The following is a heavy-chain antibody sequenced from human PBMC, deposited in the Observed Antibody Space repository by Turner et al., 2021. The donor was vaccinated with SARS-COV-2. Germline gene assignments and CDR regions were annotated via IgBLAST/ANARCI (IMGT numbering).Heavy chain of an antibody. CDR3: ATGVAVTGTRSAYYYYNGIDV. D-gene: IGHD6-19*01. CDR2: FEPEDPET. Sequence: QVQLVQSGAEVKKPGASVKVSCKVSGYTLTELSMHWVRQAPGEGLEWMGCFEPEDPETIYALKFQSRVTMTKDTSTDTAYMELRRLRSEGTAEYYCATGVAVTGTRSAYYYYNGIDVWGQGTTVTVSS. J-gene: IGHJ6*02. V-gene: IGHV1-24*01. CDR1: GYTLTELS.